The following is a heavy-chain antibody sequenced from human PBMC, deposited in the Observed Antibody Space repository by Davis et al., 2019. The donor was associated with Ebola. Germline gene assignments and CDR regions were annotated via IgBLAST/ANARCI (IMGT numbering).Heavy chain of an antibody. CDR1: GGSISSGDYY. D-gene: IGHD6-6*01. CDR3: AVEEGSSSSFDY. CDR2: IYYSGST. Sequence: PSETLSLTCTVSGGSISSGDYYWSWIRQPPGKGLEWIGYIYYSGSTYYNPSLKSRVTISVDTSKNQFSLKLSSVTAADTAVYYCAVEEGSSSSFDYWGQGTLVTVSS. J-gene: IGHJ4*02. V-gene: IGHV4-30-4*08.